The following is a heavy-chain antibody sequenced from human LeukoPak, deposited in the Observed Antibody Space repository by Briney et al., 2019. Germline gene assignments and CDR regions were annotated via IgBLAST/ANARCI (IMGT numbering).Heavy chain of an antibody. J-gene: IGHJ5*02. CDR1: GGTFSSYA. CDR2: IIPIFGTA. V-gene: IGHV1-69*13. D-gene: IGHD3-16*01. Sequence: SVKVSCKASGGTFSSYAISWVRQAPGQGLEWMGGIIPIFGTANYAQEFQGRVTITADESTSTAYMELSSLRSEDTAVYYCARAGDMITFGDPYNWFDPWGQGTLVTVSS. CDR3: ARAGDMITFGDPYNWFDP.